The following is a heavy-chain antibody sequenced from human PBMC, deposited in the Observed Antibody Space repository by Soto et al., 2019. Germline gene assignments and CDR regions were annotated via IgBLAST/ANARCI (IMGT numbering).Heavy chain of an antibody. CDR3: ARGRYGDY. Sequence: QVHLVQSGAEVKKPGASVKVSCKGSGYAFTTYGITWVRQAPGQGLEWMGWISAHNGNTNYAQQLQGSVTVTRDTSTSTAYMELRSLRSDDTAVYYCARGRYGDYWGQGARVTVSS. V-gene: IGHV1-18*01. J-gene: IGHJ4*02. CDR2: ISAHNGNT. D-gene: IGHD1-1*01. CDR1: GYAFTTYG.